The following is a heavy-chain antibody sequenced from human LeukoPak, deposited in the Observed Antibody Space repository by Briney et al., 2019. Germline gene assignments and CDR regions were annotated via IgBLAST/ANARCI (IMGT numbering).Heavy chain of an antibody. CDR1: GGSFSGYY. CDR2: ISHSGNT. Sequence: SETLSLTCAVYGGSFSGYYWSWIRQPPGKGLEWIGEISHSGNTNYNPSMKSRVTISIETSKKQCSLKLSSVTAADTAVYYCARGRAFMTWGQGALVTVSS. CDR3: ARGRAFMT. V-gene: IGHV4-34*01. J-gene: IGHJ4*02. D-gene: IGHD3-16*01.